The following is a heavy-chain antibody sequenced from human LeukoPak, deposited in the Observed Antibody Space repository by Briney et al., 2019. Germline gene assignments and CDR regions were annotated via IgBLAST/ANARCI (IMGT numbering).Heavy chain of an antibody. Sequence: PGGSLRLSCAASGLTISSYSMNWVRQAPGKGLEWVSGITGSGGSTYYADSVKGRFTISRDNSKNTLYLQMNSLRAEDTAIYYCARDERLLSFLKWGQGTLVTVSS. J-gene: IGHJ4*02. CDR3: ARDERLLSFLK. V-gene: IGHV3-23*01. CDR2: ITGSGGST. D-gene: IGHD3-3*01. CDR1: GLTISSYS.